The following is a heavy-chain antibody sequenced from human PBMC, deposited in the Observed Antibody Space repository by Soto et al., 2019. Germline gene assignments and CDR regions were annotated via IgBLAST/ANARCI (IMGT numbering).Heavy chain of an antibody. CDR1: GGSISSGGYY. D-gene: IGHD2-8*01. V-gene: IGHV4-31*03. J-gene: IGHJ6*02. CDR3: ARDNSRGLYAPVGYYYYGMDV. Sequence: QVQLQESGPGLVKPSQTLSLTCTVSGGSISSGGYYWSWIRQHPGKGLEWIGYIYYSGSTYYNTSLKSRVTISVDTSKNQFSLKLSSVTAADTAVYYCARDNSRGLYAPVGYYYYGMDVWGQGTTVTVSS. CDR2: IYYSGST.